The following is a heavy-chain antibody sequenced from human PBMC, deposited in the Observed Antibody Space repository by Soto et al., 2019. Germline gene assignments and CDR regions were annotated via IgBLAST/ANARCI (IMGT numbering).Heavy chain of an antibody. CDR1: GVTFSSYA. D-gene: IGHD2-2*01. CDR3: ARGVHIVVVPGYYYGMDV. CDR2: IIPIFGTA. V-gene: IGHV1-69*13. Sequence: SVKVSCKASGVTFSSYAISWVRQAPGQGLEWMGGIIPIFGTANYAQKFQGRVTITADESTSTAYMELSSLRSEDTAVYYCARGVHIVVVPGYYYGMDVWGQGTTVTVSS. J-gene: IGHJ6*02.